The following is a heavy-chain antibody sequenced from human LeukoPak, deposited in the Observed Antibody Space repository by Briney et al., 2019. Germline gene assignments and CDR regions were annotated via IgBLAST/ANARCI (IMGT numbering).Heavy chain of an antibody. J-gene: IGHJ4*02. CDR3: ARANYYDSSGGTHFDY. D-gene: IGHD3-22*01. V-gene: IGHV4-34*01. CDR2: INHSGST. Sequence: PSETLSLTCAVYGGSFSGYYWSWIRQPPGKGLEWIGEINHSGSTNYNPSLKSRVTISVDTSKNQFSLKLSSVTAADTTVYYCARANYYDSSGGTHFDYWGQGTLVTVSS. CDR1: GGSFSGYY.